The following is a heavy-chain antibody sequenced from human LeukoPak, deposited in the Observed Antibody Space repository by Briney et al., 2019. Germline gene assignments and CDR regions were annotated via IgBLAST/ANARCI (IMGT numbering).Heavy chain of an antibody. CDR2: IKTDGSEK. V-gene: IGHV3-7*01. D-gene: IGHD2-21*02. Sequence: GGSLRLSCEGSGFTFSNYWMGWVRQAPGKGLQWVANIKTDGSEKYYVDSVKGRFTISRDNAKNSLYLQMNSLRAEDTAVYYCARDVGGGDSGPADYWGQGTLVTVSS. J-gene: IGHJ4*02. CDR3: ARDVGGGDSGPADY. CDR1: GFTFSNYW.